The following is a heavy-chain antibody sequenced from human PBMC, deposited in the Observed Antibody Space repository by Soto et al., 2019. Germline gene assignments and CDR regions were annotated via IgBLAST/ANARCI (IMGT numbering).Heavy chain of an antibody. V-gene: IGHV3-43*01. D-gene: IGHD1-26*01. Sequence: GGSLRLSCAASGFTFDDYTMHWVRQAPGKGLEWVSLISWDGGSTYYADSVKGRFTISRDNSKNSLYLQMNSLRTEDTALYYGAKDGANYYYYDMDVWGKGTTVTVSS. CDR3: AKDGANYYYYDMDV. CDR1: GFTFDDYT. CDR2: ISWDGGST. J-gene: IGHJ6*03.